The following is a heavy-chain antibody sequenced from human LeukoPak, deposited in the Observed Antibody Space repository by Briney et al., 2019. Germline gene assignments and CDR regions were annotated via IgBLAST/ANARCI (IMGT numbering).Heavy chain of an antibody. CDR2: ISSSSSTI. CDR1: GFTFSSYA. V-gene: IGHV3-48*04. D-gene: IGHD1-7*01. Sequence: PGGSLRLSCAASGFTFSSYAMSWVRQAPGKGLEWVSYISSSSSTIYYADSVKGRFTISRDNAKNSLYLQMNSLRAEDTAVYYCARDLHWDYRGAFDIWGQGTMVTVSS. CDR3: ARDLHWDYRGAFDI. J-gene: IGHJ3*02.